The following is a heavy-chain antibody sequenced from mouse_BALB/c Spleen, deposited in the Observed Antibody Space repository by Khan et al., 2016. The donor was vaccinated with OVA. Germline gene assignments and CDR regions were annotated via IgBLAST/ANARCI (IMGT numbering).Heavy chain of an antibody. Sequence: VQLKESGGDLVKPGGSLKLSCAASGFTFSSYGMSWVRQTPDKRLEWVATISSGGSYTYYPDSVKGRFTISRDNANNTLYLQMSSLKSEDTAMYYYARAYAMDYWGQGTSVTVSS. CDR2: ISSGGSYT. V-gene: IGHV5-6*01. CDR1: GFTFSSYG. CDR3: ARAYAMDY. J-gene: IGHJ4*01.